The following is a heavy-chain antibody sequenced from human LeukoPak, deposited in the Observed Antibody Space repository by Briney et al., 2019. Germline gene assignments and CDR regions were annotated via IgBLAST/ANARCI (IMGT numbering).Heavy chain of an antibody. CDR2: MNPNSGYT. CDR3: ARVAGSIDY. Sequence: GASVKVSCKASGYTFTTNDINWVRQATGQGLEWMGWMNPNSGYTGYAQKFQGRVTITRDTSISTAYMELSSLRSEDTAVHYCARVAGSIDYWGQGTLVTVSS. V-gene: IGHV1-8*03. CDR1: GYTFTTND. D-gene: IGHD6-19*01. J-gene: IGHJ4*02.